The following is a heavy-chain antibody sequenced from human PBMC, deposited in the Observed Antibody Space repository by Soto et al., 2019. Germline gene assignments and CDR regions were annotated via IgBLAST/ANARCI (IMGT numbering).Heavy chain of an antibody. D-gene: IGHD5-18*01. CDR3: XXXXXVETGNY. J-gene: IGHJ4*02. CDR1: GYTFTSYG. V-gene: IGHV1-18*01. CDR2: ISAYNGNT. Sequence: QVQLVQSGAEVKKPGASVKVSCKASGYTFTSYGISWVRQAPGQGLEWMGWISAYNGNTNYAHKLQGRVTMTTDTXXXXXXXXXXXXXXXXXXXXXXXXXXXVETGNYWGQGTLVTVSS.